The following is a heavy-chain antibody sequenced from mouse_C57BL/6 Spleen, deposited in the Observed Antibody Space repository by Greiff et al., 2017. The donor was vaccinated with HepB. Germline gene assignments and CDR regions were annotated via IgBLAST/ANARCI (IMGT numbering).Heavy chain of an antibody. J-gene: IGHJ1*03. D-gene: IGHD1-1*01. CDR2: FYPGSGSI. CDR3: ARYEGAVVADWDFDV. Sequence: VMLQESGAELVKPGASVKLSCKASGYTFTEYTIHWVKQRSGQGLEWIGWFYPGSGSIKDNEKFKDKATLTADKSSSTAYMELSSLTSEDSAVYFCARYEGAVVADWDFDVWGTGTTVTVAS. V-gene: IGHV1-62-2*01. CDR1: GYTFTEYT.